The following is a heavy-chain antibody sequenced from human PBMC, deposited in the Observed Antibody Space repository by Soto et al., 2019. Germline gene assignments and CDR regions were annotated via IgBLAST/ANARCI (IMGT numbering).Heavy chain of an antibody. CDR2: IYYSGST. Sequence: EPLFLTCTVSGGSISSYYWSWIRQPPGKGLEWIGYIYYSGSTNYNPSLKSRVTISVDTSKNQFSLKLSSVTAADTAVYYCARGAVAGNYYYYGMDVWGQGTTVTVSS. CDR1: GGSISSYY. J-gene: IGHJ6*02. D-gene: IGHD6-19*01. V-gene: IGHV4-59*01. CDR3: ARGAVAGNYYYYGMDV.